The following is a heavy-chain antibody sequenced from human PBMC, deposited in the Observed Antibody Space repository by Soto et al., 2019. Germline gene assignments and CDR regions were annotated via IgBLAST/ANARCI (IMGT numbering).Heavy chain of an antibody. D-gene: IGHD3-10*01. CDR1: GFTFSSYW. CDR3: AREGTMVRGVTIYYYYYMDV. V-gene: IGHV3-7*01. J-gene: IGHJ6*03. Sequence: EVQLVESGGGLVQPGGSLRLSCAASGFTFSSYWMSWVRQAPGKGLEWVANIKQDGSEKYYVDCVKGRFTISRDNAKNSLYLQMNSLRAEDTAVYYCAREGTMVRGVTIYYYYYMDVWGKGTTVTVSS. CDR2: IKQDGSEK.